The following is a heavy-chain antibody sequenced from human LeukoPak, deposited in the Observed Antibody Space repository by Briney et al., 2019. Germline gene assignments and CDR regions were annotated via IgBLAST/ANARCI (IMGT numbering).Heavy chain of an antibody. Sequence: SLXLSCAASGLTGSHNYVSWVRQAPGKGLEWVSAIHTSGDTCYADSVKGRFTISRDTSKNTLYLQINSLRVEDTAVYYCIVFGDSNHWGQGTLVTVSS. CDR2: IHTSGDT. V-gene: IGHV3-53*01. CDR3: IVFGDSNH. CDR1: GLTGSHNY. D-gene: IGHD4-17*01. J-gene: IGHJ5*02.